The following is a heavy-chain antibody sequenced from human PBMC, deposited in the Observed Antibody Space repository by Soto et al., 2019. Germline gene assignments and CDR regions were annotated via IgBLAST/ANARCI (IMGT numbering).Heavy chain of an antibody. CDR2: INGDTGDT. CDR1: GYTFTSYS. Sequence: ASVKVSCEASGYTFTSYSMHWVRQAPGQRLEWMGWINGDTGDTKYSQKFQDRVTITRDTSASTAYMELSSLRSEDTAVYYCARDGFYDILTGYLDSWGQGTVVTVSS. V-gene: IGHV1-3*01. D-gene: IGHD3-9*01. J-gene: IGHJ4*02. CDR3: ARDGFYDILTGYLDS.